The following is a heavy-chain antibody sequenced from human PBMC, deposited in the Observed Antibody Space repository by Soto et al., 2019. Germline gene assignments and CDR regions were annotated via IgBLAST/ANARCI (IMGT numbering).Heavy chain of an antibody. J-gene: IGHJ5*02. Sequence: SETLSLTCTVSGGSISSYYWSWIRQPPGKGLEWIGYIYYSGSTNYNPSLKSRVTISVDTSKNQFSLKLSSVTAADTAVYYCARLRQVAGFDPWGQGTLVTVSS. CDR1: GGSISSYY. V-gene: IGHV4-59*08. CDR2: IYYSGST. D-gene: IGHD2-15*01. CDR3: ARLRQVAGFDP.